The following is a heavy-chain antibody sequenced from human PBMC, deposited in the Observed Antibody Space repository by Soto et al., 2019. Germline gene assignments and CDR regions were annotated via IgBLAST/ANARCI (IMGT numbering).Heavy chain of an antibody. J-gene: IGHJ4*02. CDR1: GGSITSNAYY. D-gene: IGHD1-26*01. Sequence: QLQLQESGPGLVKPSETLSLTCTVSGGSITSNAYYWGWIRQPPGKGLEWLGDIYYSGSASYNPYLKSRVTMAVDTSKNQFSLKLSSVTAADTAVYYCARRPKRGSFAWCFDYWGQGTLVTVSS. CDR3: ARRPKRGSFAWCFDY. V-gene: IGHV4-39*01. CDR2: IYYSGSA.